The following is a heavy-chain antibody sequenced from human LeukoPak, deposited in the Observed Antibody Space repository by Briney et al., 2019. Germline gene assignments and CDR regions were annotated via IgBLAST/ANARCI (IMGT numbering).Heavy chain of an antibody. CDR2: IYSGGST. CDR3: ARGPISMVRGVKTRNYYYGMDV. J-gene: IGHJ6*02. Sequence: PGGSLRLSCAASGFTVSSNYMSWVRQAPGKGLEWVSVIYSGGSTYYADSVKGRFTISRDNSKDTLYLQMNSLRAEDTAVYYCARGPISMVRGVKTRNYYYGMDVWGQGTTVTVSS. V-gene: IGHV3-66*01. D-gene: IGHD3-10*01. CDR1: GFTVSSNY.